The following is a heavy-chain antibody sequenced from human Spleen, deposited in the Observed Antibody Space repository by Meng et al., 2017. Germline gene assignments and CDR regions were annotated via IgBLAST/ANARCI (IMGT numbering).Heavy chain of an antibody. CDR3: VRDGPGSGSDY. D-gene: IGHD1-26*01. CDR2: VSHDGNSG. Sequence: QIQLVESGGGVVQPWGSLRLSCATSGFTFTDYAMHWVRQAPGKGPKWVAIVSHDGNSGCYADSVKGRFSVSRDNFKNIQFLHMNSLRAEDTAVYYCVRDGPGSGSDYWGQGTLVTVSS. J-gene: IGHJ4*02. V-gene: IGHV3-30-3*01. CDR1: GFTFTDYA.